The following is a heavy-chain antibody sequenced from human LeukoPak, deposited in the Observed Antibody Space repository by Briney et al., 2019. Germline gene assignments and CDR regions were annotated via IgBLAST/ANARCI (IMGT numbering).Heavy chain of an antibody. J-gene: IGHJ4*02. Sequence: GGSLRLSCVASGFTFSSHAMSWVRQTPGKGLEWVSAISGTTGSTYYADSVKGRFTISRDNSKNTLYLQMNSLRAEDTAVYYCAKWGCSGSDCYPFAYWGQGTLGTVSS. CDR1: GFTFSSHA. D-gene: IGHD2-15*01. CDR2: ISGTTGST. V-gene: IGHV3-23*01. CDR3: AKWGCSGSDCYPFAY.